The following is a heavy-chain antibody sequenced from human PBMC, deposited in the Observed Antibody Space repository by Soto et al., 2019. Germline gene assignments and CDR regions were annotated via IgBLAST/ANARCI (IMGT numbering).Heavy chain of an antibody. J-gene: IGHJ5*02. V-gene: IGHV3-21*01. CDR2: ISSSSSYI. D-gene: IGHD6-13*01. CDR1: GFTFISYS. Sequence: GGSLRLSCAASGFTFISYSMNWVRQVPGKGLDCVSSISSSSSYIYYADSVKGRFTISRDNAKNSLYLQMNSLRAEDTAVYYCARGVGIRDNWFDPWSQGTLVTVSS. CDR3: ARGVGIRDNWFDP.